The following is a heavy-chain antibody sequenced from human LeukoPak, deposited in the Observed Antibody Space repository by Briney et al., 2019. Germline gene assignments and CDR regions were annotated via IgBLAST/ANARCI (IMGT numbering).Heavy chain of an antibody. Sequence: SETLSLTCTVSGGSISSSSYYWGWIRQPPGKGLEWIGSIYYSGSTYYNPSLKSRVTISVDTSKNQFSLKLSSVTAADTAVYYCARKHYYDSSGYWYAFDIWGQGTMVTVSS. CDR1: GGSISSSSYY. V-gene: IGHV4-39*07. CDR3: ARKHYYDSSGYWYAFDI. CDR2: IYYSGST. J-gene: IGHJ3*02. D-gene: IGHD3-22*01.